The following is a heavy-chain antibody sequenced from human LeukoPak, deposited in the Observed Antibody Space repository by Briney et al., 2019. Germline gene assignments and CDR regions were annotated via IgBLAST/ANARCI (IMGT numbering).Heavy chain of an antibody. Sequence: PSQTLSLTCTVSGGSISSGAYYWSWIRQHPGKGLEWIAYIYYTGSTYYNPSLKSRVSISVDTSKNQFSLKLTSVTAADTAVYYCARAPAATPDYWGQGTLVTVSS. J-gene: IGHJ4*02. CDR1: GGSISSGAYY. CDR3: ARAPAATPDY. V-gene: IGHV4-30-4*08. CDR2: IYYTGST. D-gene: IGHD2-2*01.